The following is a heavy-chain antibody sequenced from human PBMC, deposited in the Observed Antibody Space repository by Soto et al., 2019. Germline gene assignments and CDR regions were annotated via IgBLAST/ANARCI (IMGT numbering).Heavy chain of an antibody. Sequence: QVQLRESGPGLVEASGTLSLTCEVSTGSISSGNWWSWVRQPPGKGLEWIGEIYYTGATNYNPSLKSRINMTIDQAKDHFSLSLRSATAADTAVYYCARVFSSGSGWMYYFDFWGQGTLVSVSS. CDR3: ARVFSSGSGWMYYFDF. CDR2: IYYTGAT. CDR1: TGSISSGNW. J-gene: IGHJ4*02. V-gene: IGHV4-4*02. D-gene: IGHD6-25*01.